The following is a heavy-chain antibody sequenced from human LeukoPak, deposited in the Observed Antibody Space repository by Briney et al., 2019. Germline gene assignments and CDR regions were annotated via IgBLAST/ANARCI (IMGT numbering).Heavy chain of an antibody. V-gene: IGHV6-1*01. Sequence: QTLSLTCALSGDSLSSNSAAWHWIRHSPSRGLEWLESTYYRSKSTNNYALSVKSQISINPDTSKNQFSLHLNSVTPEDTAVYYCDLDAGNSLDAFDIGGPGTMVTVS. J-gene: IGHJ3*02. D-gene: IGHD1-26*01. CDR1: GDSLSSNSAA. CDR3: DLDAGNSLDAFDI. CDR2: TYYRSKSTN.